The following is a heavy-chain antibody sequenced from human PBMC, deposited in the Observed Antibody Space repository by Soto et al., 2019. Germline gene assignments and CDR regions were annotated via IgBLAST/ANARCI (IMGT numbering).Heavy chain of an antibody. CDR3: ARDQDPSLGYSYSSFYCFGMYV. CDR1: GGTFSSYA. CDR2: IIPIFGTA. J-gene: IGHJ6*02. V-gene: IGHV1-69*01. D-gene: IGHD5-18*01. Sequence: QVQLVQSGAEVKKPGSSVKVSCKASGGTFSSYAISWVRQAPGQGLEWMGGIIPIFGTANYAQKFQGRVTISAAEATSTAYMEVRSLRSEGPGVYYWARDQDPSLGYSYSSFYCFGMYVWGQGTTVT.